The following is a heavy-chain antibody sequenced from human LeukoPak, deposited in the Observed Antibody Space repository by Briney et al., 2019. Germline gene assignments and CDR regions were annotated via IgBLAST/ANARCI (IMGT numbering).Heavy chain of an antibody. V-gene: IGHV3-9*01. CDR1: GFTFDDYA. CDR3: ARSVTRYNWFDP. J-gene: IGHJ5*02. D-gene: IGHD4-17*01. Sequence: GGSLRLSCAASGFTFDDYAMHWVRQAPGKGLEWVSGISWNSGSIGYADSVKGRFTISRDNSKNTLYLQMNSLRAEDTAVYYCARSVTRYNWFDPWGQGTLVTVSS. CDR2: ISWNSGSI.